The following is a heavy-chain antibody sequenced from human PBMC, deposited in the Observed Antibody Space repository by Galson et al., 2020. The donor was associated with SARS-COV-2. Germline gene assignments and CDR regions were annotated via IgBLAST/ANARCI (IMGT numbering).Heavy chain of an antibody. D-gene: IGHD3-10*01. CDR2: INHSGSS. V-gene: IGHV4-34*01. CDR1: GGSFSGYY. Sequence: SETLSLTCAVYGGSFSGYYWTWIRQPPGKGLEWIGEINHSGSSNYNPSLKSRVTMSVDTSKNQFSLKLSSVTAADTGVYYCAKRNEVVWFGQLLLANDNYGMDVWGQGTTVTVAS. J-gene: IGHJ6*02. CDR3: AKRNEVVWFGQLLLANDNYGMDV.